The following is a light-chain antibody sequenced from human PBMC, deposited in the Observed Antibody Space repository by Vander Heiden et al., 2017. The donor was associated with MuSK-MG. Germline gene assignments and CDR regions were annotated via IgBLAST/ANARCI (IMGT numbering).Light chain of an antibody. CDR1: QSVKSF. Sequence: EIVLTQSPATLSVSPGERATLSCRASQSVKSFLAWYQQKPGQPPRLLIYDSSTRATGVPARFSRSRSGTEFTLTISGLHSEDFAVYYCLQGKDWPPSFGGGTKVXIK. CDR3: LQGKDWPPS. CDR2: DSS. V-gene: IGKV3-15*01. J-gene: IGKJ4*01.